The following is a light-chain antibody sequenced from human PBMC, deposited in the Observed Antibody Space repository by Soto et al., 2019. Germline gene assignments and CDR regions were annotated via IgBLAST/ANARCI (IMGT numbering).Light chain of an antibody. CDR1: QSVSSN. V-gene: IGKV3-20*01. CDR3: HQYGRSPPWT. J-gene: IGKJ1*01. Sequence: IVLTQSPATLSVSPGERATLSCRASQSVSSNLAWYQQKPGRAPRLLIYGASTRATGIPDRFSGSGSGTDFTLTISRLEPEDFAVYYCHQYGRSPPWTFGHGTKVDIK. CDR2: GAS.